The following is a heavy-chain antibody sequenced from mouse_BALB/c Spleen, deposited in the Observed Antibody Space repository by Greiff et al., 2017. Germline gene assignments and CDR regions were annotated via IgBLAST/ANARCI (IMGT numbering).Heavy chain of an antibody. D-gene: IGHD2-4*01. CDR2: ISYDGSN. CDR3: ARASTMITFAY. J-gene: IGHJ3*01. CDR1: GYSITSGYY. Sequence: EVQLVESGPGLVKPSQSLSLTCSVTGYSITSGYYWNWIRQFPGNKLEWMGYISYDGSNNYNPSLKNRISITRDTSKNQFFLKLNSVTTEDTATYYCARASTMITFAYWGQGTLVTVSA. V-gene: IGHV3-6*02.